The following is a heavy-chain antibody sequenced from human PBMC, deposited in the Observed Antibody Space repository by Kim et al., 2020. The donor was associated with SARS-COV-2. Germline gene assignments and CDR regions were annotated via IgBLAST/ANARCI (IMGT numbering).Heavy chain of an antibody. CDR3: AREASGYSYGYSS. J-gene: IGHJ4*02. V-gene: IGHV1-46*01. Sequence: AQKFQGRVPMTRDTSTSTVYMELSSLRSEDTAVYYCAREASGYSYGYSSWGQGTLVTVSS. D-gene: IGHD5-18*01.